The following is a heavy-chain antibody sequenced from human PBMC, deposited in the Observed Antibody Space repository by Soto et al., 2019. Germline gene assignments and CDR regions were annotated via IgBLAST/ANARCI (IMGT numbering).Heavy chain of an antibody. CDR2: INHSITT. Sequence: QVQLQQWGAGLLKPSETLSLTCAVYGGSFSGYSWTWIRQPPGRGLERIGEINHSITTNYNPSLKSRVTISVDTSKNQFSRKLSSVPAADTAVYYCARRTPGASETYYNTWFDPWGQGTLVTVSS. J-gene: IGHJ5*02. V-gene: IGHV4-34*01. CDR3: ARRTPGASETYYNTWFDP. CDR1: GGSFSGYS. D-gene: IGHD3-10*01.